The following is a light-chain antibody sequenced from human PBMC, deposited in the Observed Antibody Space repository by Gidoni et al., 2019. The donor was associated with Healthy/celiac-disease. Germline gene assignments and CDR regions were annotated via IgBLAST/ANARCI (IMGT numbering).Light chain of an antibody. J-gene: IGKJ3*01. V-gene: IGKV3-15*01. CDR2: GAS. CDR3: QQYNNWPPLFT. CDR1: QSVSSN. Sequence: EIVMTQSPATLSVPPGERATLSCRASQSVSSNLAWYQQKPGQAPRLLIYGASTRATGIPARFSGSGSGTEFTLTISSLQSEDFAVYYCQQYNNWPPLFTFGPXTKVDIK.